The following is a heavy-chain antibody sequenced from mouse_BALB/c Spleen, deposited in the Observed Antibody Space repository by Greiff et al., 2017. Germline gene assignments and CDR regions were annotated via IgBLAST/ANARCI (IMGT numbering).Heavy chain of an antibody. D-gene: IGHD2-10*01. CDR3: ARAYYGNLDY. J-gene: IGHJ4*01. CDR2: INPSTGYT. V-gene: IGHV1-7*01. Sequence: QVQLKESGAELAKPGASVKMSCKASGYTFTSYWMHWVKQRPGQGLEWIGYINPSTGYTEYNQKFKDKATLTADKSSSTAYMQLSSLTSEDSAVYYCARAYYGNLDYWGQGTSVTVSS. CDR1: GYTFTSYW.